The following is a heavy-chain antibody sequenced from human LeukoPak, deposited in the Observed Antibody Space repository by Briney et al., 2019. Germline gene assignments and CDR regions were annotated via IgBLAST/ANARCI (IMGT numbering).Heavy chain of an antibody. CDR3: ARDPGLRYFGYYGMDV. CDR1: GGSFSGYY. CDR2: INHSGST. V-gene: IGHV4-34*01. J-gene: IGHJ6*02. Sequence: SETLSLTCAVYGGSFSGYYWSWIRQPPGKGLEWIGEINHSGSTNYNPSLKSRVTISVDTSKNQFSLKLSSVTAADTAVYYCARDPGLRYFGYYGMDVWGQGTTVTVSS. D-gene: IGHD3-9*01.